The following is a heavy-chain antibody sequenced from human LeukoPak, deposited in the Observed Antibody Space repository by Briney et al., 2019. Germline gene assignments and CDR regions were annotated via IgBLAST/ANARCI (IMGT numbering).Heavy chain of an antibody. CDR2: IFYSGST. J-gene: IGHJ4*02. CDR3: ARHTTSWQFFGY. V-gene: IGHV4-39*01. Sequence: PSETLSLTCTVSGGSLSGSSYYWGWIRQPPGKGLEWIGSIFYSGSTFYNPSLKSRVTISVDTSKNQFSLKLSSVTAADTALYYCARHTTSWQFFGYWGQGTLVTVS. CDR1: GGSLSGSSYY. D-gene: IGHD2-2*01.